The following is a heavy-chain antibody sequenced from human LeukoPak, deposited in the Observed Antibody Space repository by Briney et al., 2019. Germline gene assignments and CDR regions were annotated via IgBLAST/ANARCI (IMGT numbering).Heavy chain of an antibody. CDR1: GFTFSSYS. V-gene: IGHV3-21*01. Sequence: GGSLRLSCAASGFTFSSYSMNWVRLAPGKGLEWVSSISSSSSYIYYADSVKGRFTISRDNAKNSLYLQMNSLRAEDTAVYYCARAAPGPRRSEAFDIWGQGTMVTVSS. CDR3: ARAAPGPRRSEAFDI. CDR2: ISSSSSYI. J-gene: IGHJ3*02. D-gene: IGHD1-14*01.